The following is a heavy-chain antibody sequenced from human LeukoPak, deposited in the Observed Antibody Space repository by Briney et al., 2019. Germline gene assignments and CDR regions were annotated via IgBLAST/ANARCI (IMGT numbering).Heavy chain of an antibody. CDR3: ARHLWSSSWCYFDY. CDR2: VYYSGST. V-gene: IGHV4-39*01. Sequence: PSETLSLTCTVSGGSISSSNHHWGWIRQPPGKGPEWIGSVYYSGSTYYNPSLKSRVIVSVDTSKNQFSLKLSSVTAADTAVYYCARHLWSSSWCYFDYWGQGTLVTVSS. J-gene: IGHJ4*02. CDR1: GGSISSSNHH. D-gene: IGHD6-13*01.